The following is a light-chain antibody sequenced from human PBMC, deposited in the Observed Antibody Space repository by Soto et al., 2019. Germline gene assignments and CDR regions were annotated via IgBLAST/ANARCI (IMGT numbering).Light chain of an antibody. V-gene: IGKV3-20*01. CDR2: GAS. J-gene: IGKJ1*01. Sequence: EIVLTQSPGTLSLSPGERATLSCRASQSVSSSYLAWYQQKLGQAPRLLIYGASSRATGIPDRFSGSGSGTDFPLTISRLEPEDVAVYYCQQYGSLPWTFGQGTKVEIK. CDR1: QSVSSSY. CDR3: QQYGSLPWT.